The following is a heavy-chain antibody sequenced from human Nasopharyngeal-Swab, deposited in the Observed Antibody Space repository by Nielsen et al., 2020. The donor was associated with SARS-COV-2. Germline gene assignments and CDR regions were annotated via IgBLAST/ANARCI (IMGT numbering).Heavy chain of an antibody. CDR2: INHSGST. Sequence: SETLSLTCAVYGGSFSGYYWSWIRHPPGKGLEWIGEINHSGSTNYNPSLKSRVTISVDTSKNQFSLKLSSVTAADTAVYYCARVGRYYDYVWGSYRYQNTYFDYWGQGTLVTVSS. D-gene: IGHD3-16*02. CDR3: ARVGRYYDYVWGSYRYQNTYFDY. V-gene: IGHV4-34*01. J-gene: IGHJ4*02. CDR1: GGSFSGYY.